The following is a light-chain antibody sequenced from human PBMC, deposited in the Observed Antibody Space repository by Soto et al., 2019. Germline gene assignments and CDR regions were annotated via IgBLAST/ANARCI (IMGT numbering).Light chain of an antibody. Sequence: QSALTQPASVSGSPGQSISIPCTGTSSDICAFNFVSWYQQHPGKAPKVLIYGVTNRPSGVDYRFSGSKSGNTASLIISGLRPEDEADYYCSSFTSASTRIFGTGTKVTVL. J-gene: IGLJ1*01. CDR2: GVT. CDR3: SSFTSASTRI. V-gene: IGLV2-14*03. CDR1: SSDICAFNF.